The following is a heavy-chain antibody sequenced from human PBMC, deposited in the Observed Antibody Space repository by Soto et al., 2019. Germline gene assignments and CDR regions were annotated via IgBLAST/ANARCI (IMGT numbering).Heavy chain of an antibody. CDR1: GGTFSSYA. V-gene: IGHV1-69*12. CDR2: IIPIFGTA. J-gene: IGHJ6*02. Sequence: QVQLVQSGAEVKKPGSSVKVSCKASGGTFSSYAISWVRQAPGQGLEWMGGIIPIFGTANYAQKFQGRVTITADESTRTAYMERSSLRSEDTAVYYCASQITMITPPHYYYYYGMDVWGQGTTVTVSS. D-gene: IGHD3-22*01. CDR3: ASQITMITPPHYYYYYGMDV.